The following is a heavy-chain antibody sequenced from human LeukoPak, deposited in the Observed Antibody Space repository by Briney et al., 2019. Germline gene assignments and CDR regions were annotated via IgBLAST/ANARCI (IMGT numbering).Heavy chain of an antibody. CDR1: GFTFSNYA. CDR3: AKRLSFGVAIGDFDY. Sequence: GSLRLSCAASGFTFSNYAMSWVRQAPGKGLEWVSAISGSGDSTYYADSVKGRFTISRDSSMETLYLQMNSLRAEDTATYFCAKRLSFGVAIGDFDYWGQGTLVTVS. J-gene: IGHJ4*02. D-gene: IGHD3-3*01. V-gene: IGHV3-23*01. CDR2: ISGSGDST.